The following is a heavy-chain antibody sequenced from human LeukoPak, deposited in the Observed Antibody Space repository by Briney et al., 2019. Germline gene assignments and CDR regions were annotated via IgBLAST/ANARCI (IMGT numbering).Heavy chain of an antibody. V-gene: IGHV4-30-4*08. CDR3: ARQNRYCSSTSCSKFDY. CDR2: IYYSGRT. J-gene: IGHJ4*02. D-gene: IGHD2-2*01. Sequence: SQTLSLTCTVSGGSISSGDYYWSWIRQPPGKGLAWIGYIYYSGRTYYNPSLKSRLTISVDTSKNQFSLKLSSVTAADTAVYYCARQNRYCSSTSCSKFDYWGQGTLVTVSS. CDR1: GGSISSGDYY.